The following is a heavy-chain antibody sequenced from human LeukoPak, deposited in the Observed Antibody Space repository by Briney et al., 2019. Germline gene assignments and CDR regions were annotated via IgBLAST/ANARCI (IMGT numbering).Heavy chain of an antibody. V-gene: IGHV4-39*01. Sequence: PSETLSLTCTVSGDSIGSYYWGWIRQPPGKGLEWIGSIYYSGSTYYNPSLKSRVTISVDTSKNQFSLKLSSVTAADTAVYYCARHRSDDRDYDFWSGYHRYYYYYYMDVWGKGTTVTVSS. CDR1: GDSIGSYY. D-gene: IGHD3-3*01. CDR3: ARHRSDDRDYDFWSGYHRYYYYYYMDV. J-gene: IGHJ6*03. CDR2: IYYSGST.